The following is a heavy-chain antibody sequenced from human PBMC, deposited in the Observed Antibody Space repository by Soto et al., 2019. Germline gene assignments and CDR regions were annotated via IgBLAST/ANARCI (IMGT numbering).Heavy chain of an antibody. V-gene: IGHV1-69*13. CDR1: GGTFSSYA. CDR2: IIPIFGTA. CDR3: ARGGRLPQGYYFDY. D-gene: IGHD6-25*01. Sequence: SVKVSCKASGGTFSSYAISGVRQAPGQGLEWMGGIIPIFGTANYAQKFQGRVTITADESTSTAYMELSSLRSEDTAVYYCARGGRLPQGYYFDYWGQGTLVTVSS. J-gene: IGHJ4*02.